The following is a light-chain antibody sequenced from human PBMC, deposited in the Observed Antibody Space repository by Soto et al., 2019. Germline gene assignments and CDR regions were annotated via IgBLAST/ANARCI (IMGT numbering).Light chain of an antibody. CDR2: GGS. V-gene: IGKV3-20*01. Sequence: DIVLTQSPATLSLSPGDRATLSCRASEFVTSTYLAWYQQKSGQAPRLLIYGGSNRATGIPDSFRGSGSGTDFTLTISRLEPEDFAVYYCQQYFSSRTFGQGTKVEIK. J-gene: IGKJ1*01. CDR3: QQYFSSRT. CDR1: EFVTSTY.